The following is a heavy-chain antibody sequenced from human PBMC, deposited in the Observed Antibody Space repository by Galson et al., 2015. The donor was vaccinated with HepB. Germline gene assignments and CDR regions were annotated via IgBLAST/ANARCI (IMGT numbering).Heavy chain of an antibody. Sequence: SLRLSCATSGFTFGDYAMHWVRQAPGKGLEWVSGISWNSGHSAYLDSVKGRFTTSRDNAKNCLYLQLNSLTSEDTALYFCVKDVDPFLGVAAAGWFENWGQGTPVTVSS. CDR2: ISWNSGHS. J-gene: IGHJ4*02. CDR1: GFTFGDYA. D-gene: IGHD6-13*01. CDR3: VKDVDPFLGVAAAGWFEN. V-gene: IGHV3-9*01.